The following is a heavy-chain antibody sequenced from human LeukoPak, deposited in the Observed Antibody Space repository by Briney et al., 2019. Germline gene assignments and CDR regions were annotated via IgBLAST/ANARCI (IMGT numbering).Heavy chain of an antibody. CDR1: GYTFIGSY. J-gene: IGHJ3*02. CDR2: INPTSGDT. V-gene: IGHV1-2*02. D-gene: IGHD2-15*01. CDR3: VRQDQQGFPLM. Sequence: ASVKVSCKASGYTFIGSYIDWVRQAPGQGPEWIGWINPTSGDTNYALKFQGRITLTRDTSISTAYMELTSLRSDDTALYYCVRQDQQGFPLMWGQGTFVTVSS.